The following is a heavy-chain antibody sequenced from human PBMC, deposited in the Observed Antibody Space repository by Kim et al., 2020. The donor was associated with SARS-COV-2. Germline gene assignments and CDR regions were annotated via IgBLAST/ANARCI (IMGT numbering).Heavy chain of an antibody. J-gene: IGHJ4*02. D-gene: IGHD6-13*01. CDR1: GDSVSSNSAA. Sequence: SQTLSLTCAISGDSVSSNSAAWNWIRQSPSRGLEWLGRTYYRSKWYNDYAVSVKSRITINPDTSKNQFSLQLNSVTPEDTAVYYCARSPGIAAAGNFYYFDYWGQGTLVTVSS. CDR2: TYYRSKWYN. CDR3: ARSPGIAAAGNFYYFDY. V-gene: IGHV6-1*01.